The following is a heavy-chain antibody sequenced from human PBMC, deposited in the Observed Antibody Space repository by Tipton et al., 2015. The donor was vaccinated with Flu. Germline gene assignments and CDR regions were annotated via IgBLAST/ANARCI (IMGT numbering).Heavy chain of an antibody. Sequence: TLSLTCSVSGGSISSYYLTWIRQSPGKGLEWIGYVYYSGTTNYNPSLKSRPTISADKSKNQFSLKLTSVTAADTAVYYCARDTVLVSTVLEYWGQGILVTVSS. CDR2: VYYSGTT. V-gene: IGHV4-59*01. D-gene: IGHD2-8*02. J-gene: IGHJ4*02. CDR1: GGSISSYY. CDR3: ARDTVLVSTVLEY.